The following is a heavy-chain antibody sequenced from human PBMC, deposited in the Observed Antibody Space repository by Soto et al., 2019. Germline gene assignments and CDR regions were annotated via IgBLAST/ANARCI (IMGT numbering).Heavy chain of an antibody. D-gene: IGHD3-10*01. CDR2: ISAYNGNT. CDR1: GYTFTSYG. V-gene: IGHV1-18*01. J-gene: IGHJ6*02. CDR3: ARDQFTSTYYYGSGATNYYYYGMDV. Sequence: ASVKVSCKASGYTFTSYGISWVRQAPGQGLEWMGWISAYNGNTNYAQKLQGRVTMTTDTSTSTAYMELRSLRSDDTAVYYCARDQFTSTYYYGSGATNYYYYGMDVWGQGTTVTVSS.